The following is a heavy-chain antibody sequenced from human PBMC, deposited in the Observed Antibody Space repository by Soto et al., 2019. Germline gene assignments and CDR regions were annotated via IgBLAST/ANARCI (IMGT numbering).Heavy chain of an antibody. J-gene: IGHJ4*02. CDR2: ISSSGTYI. CDR3: AREGNYHEF. V-gene: IGHV3-21*01. Sequence: PGGSLRLSCETSGFPFGIYTMNWVRQAPGKGLECVSSISSSGTYIDYADSVEGRFAISRDDAKNSVFLEMTSLRVDDTAVYYCAREGNYHEFWGQGTLVTVSS. CDR1: GFPFGIYT. D-gene: IGHD3-10*01.